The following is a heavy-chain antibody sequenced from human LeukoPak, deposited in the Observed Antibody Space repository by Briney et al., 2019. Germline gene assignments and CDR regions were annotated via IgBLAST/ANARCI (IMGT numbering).Heavy chain of an antibody. CDR1: GYTFTVNH. V-gene: IGHV1-2*02. J-gene: IGHJ2*01. D-gene: IGHD3-16*02. Sequence: GASVKVSCEASGYTFTVNHVHWVRQAPGQGLEWMGWNDPNSGGTKYAQKFQDRVAMTSDTSISTAYMELSGLRSDDTAVYFCAREADIVSFDLWGRGTRVTVSS. CDR3: AREADIVSFDL. CDR2: NDPNSGGT.